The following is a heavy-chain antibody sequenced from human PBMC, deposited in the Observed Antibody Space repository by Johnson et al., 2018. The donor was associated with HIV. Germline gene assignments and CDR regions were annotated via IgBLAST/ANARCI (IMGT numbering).Heavy chain of an antibody. CDR1: GFTFDDYG. J-gene: IGHJ3*02. CDR3: AKVRSSSWYDAFDI. CDR2: INWNGGST. Sequence: VQLVESGGGVVRPGGSLRLSCAASGFTFDDYGMSWVRQAPGKGLEWVSGINWNGGSTGYADSVKGRFTISRDNSKNTLYLQMNSLRDEDTAVYYCAKVRSSSWYDAFDIWGQGTLVTVSS. V-gene: IGHV3-20*04. D-gene: IGHD6-13*01.